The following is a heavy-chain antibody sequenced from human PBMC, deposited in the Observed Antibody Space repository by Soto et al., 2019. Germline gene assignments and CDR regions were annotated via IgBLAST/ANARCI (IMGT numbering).Heavy chain of an antibody. V-gene: IGHV2-5*01. D-gene: IGHD4-17*01. CDR2: IYWNDDK. J-gene: IGHJ4*02. CDR3: AHMSSTVTTGYFDF. Sequence: QITLKESGPTLVKPTQTLTLTCTFSGVSLSSSGVAVGWFRLPPGKALEWLALIYWNDDKRYSPSPRSSLTITRDTSKNQVVLTMTNLDPVDTATYYCAHMSSTVTTGYFDFWGQGTLVTVSS. CDR1: GVSLSSSGVA.